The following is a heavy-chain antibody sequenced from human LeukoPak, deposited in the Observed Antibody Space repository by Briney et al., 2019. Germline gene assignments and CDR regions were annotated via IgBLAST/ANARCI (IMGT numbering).Heavy chain of an antibody. J-gene: IGHJ4*02. Sequence: SETQSLTCTVSGGSISSYYWSWIRQPPGKGPEWIGYIYYSGSTNYNPSLKSRVTISVDTSKTQFSLKLRSVTAADTAVYYCAGTTVTTLILGYWGQGTLVTVSS. V-gene: IGHV4-59*01. CDR1: GGSISSYY. D-gene: IGHD4-11*01. CDR2: IYYSGST. CDR3: AGTTVTTLILGY.